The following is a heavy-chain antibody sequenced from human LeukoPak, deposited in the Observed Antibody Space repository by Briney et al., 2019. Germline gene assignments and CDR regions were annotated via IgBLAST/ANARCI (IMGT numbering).Heavy chain of an antibody. D-gene: IGHD1-7*01. CDR3: AKAWNYAYYYYYMDV. CDR1: GFTFSSYA. J-gene: IGHJ6*03. V-gene: IGHV3-23*01. CDR2: ISGSGGST. Sequence: GGSLRLFCAASGFTFSSYAMSWVRQAPGKGLEWVSAISGSGGSTYYADSVKGRFTISRDNSKNTLYLQMNSLRAEDTAVYYCAKAWNYAYYYYYMDVWGKGTTVTVSS.